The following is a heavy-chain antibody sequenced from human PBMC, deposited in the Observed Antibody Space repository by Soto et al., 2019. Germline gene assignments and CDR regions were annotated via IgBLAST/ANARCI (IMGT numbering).Heavy chain of an antibody. D-gene: IGHD6-19*01. CDR2: IIPIFGTA. Sequence: SVKVSCKVSGGTFSSYAISWVRQAPGQGLEWMGGIIPIFGTANYAQKFQGRVTITADKSTSTAYMELSSLRSEDTAVYYCASFLYSSGWYGRGYYFDYWGKGTLRTASS. CDR3: ASFLYSSGWYGRGYYFDY. V-gene: IGHV1-69*06. CDR1: GGTFSSYA. J-gene: IGHJ4*02.